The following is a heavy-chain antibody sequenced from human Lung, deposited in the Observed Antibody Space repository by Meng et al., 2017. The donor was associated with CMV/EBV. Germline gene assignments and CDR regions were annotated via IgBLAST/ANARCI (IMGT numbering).Heavy chain of an antibody. Sequence: SETLSLXCTVSGGSVSSGSFYWSWIRQPPGEGLEWIGFVYYSGSTNYNPALKSRVTISIDTSKNQFSLKLSSITAADTAMYYCARVPQNMAAASRSSFDIXGEGXMVTVSS. CDR3: ARVPQNMAAASRSSFDI. V-gene: IGHV4-61*01. D-gene: IGHD6-13*01. CDR1: GGSVSSGSFY. J-gene: IGHJ3*02. CDR2: VYYSGST.